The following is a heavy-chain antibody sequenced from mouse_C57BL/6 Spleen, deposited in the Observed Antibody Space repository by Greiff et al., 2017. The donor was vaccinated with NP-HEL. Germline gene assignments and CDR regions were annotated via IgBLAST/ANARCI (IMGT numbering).Heavy chain of an antibody. J-gene: IGHJ3*01. CDR3: ARHEEDYYGSPPSWFAY. CDR2: FYPGSGSI. CDR1: GYTFTEYT. V-gene: IGHV1-62-2*01. D-gene: IGHD1-1*01. Sequence: QVQLQQSGAELVKPGASVKLSCKASGYTFTEYTIHWVKQRSGQGLEWIGWFYPGSGSIKYNEKFKDKATLTADKSSSTVYMELSRLTSEDSAVYFCARHEEDYYGSPPSWFAYWGQGTLVTVSA.